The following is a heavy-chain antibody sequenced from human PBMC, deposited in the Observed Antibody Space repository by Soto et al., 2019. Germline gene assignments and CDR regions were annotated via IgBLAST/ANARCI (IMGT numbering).Heavy chain of an antibody. V-gene: IGHV3-23*01. CDR3: AKGSWAIFGVPAGEYYAMDV. Sequence: PGGSLRLSCVASGFTFEDYAMSWVRQAPGKGLEWVSAISGRGGTTYYTDSVKGRFTISRDNSKNTVYLQMNDLRVEDAAEYFCAKGSWAIFGVPAGEYYAMDVWGQGTTVTVSS. J-gene: IGHJ6*02. D-gene: IGHD3-3*01. CDR2: ISGRGGTT. CDR1: GFTFEDYA.